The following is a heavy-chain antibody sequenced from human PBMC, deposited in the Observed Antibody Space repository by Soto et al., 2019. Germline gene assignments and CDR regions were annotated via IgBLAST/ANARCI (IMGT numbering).Heavy chain of an antibody. J-gene: IGHJ3*02. CDR2: TYYRSKWYN. D-gene: IGHD6-13*01. V-gene: IGHV6-1*01. CDR3: ASIEAAGTRDAFDI. Sequence: PSQTLSLTCAISGDSVSSNSAAWNWIRQSPSRGLEWLGRTYYRSKWYNDYAVSVKSRITINPDTSKNQFSLQLNSVTPEDTAVHYCASIEAAGTRDAFDIWRQGIMVNVS. CDR1: GDSVSSNSAA.